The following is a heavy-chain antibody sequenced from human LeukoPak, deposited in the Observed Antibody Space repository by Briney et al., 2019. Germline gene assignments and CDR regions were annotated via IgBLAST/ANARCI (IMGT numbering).Heavy chain of an antibody. CDR1: GGSISSSSYY. D-gene: IGHD5-18*01. V-gene: IGHV4-39*01. CDR3: ARPRRTAMVTSFDY. CDR2: IYYSGST. Sequence: PSETLSLTCTVSGGSISSSSYYWGWLRQHPGKGLEWIGSIYYSGSTYYNPSLKSRVTISVDTSKNQFSLKLSSVTAADTAVYYCARPRRTAMVTSFDYWGQGTLVTVSS. J-gene: IGHJ4*02.